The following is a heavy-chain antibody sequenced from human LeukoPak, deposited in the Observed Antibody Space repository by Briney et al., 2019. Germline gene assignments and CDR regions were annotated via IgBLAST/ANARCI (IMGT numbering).Heavy chain of an antibody. CDR2: IYYSGST. J-gene: IGHJ5*02. Sequence: TSETLSLTCTASGGSISSSSYYWGWIRQPPGKGLEWIGSIYYSGSTYYNPSLKSRVTISVDTSKDQFSLKLSSVTAADTAVYYCARQASSWLIFDPWGQGTLVTVSS. V-gene: IGHV4-39*01. CDR1: GGSISSSSYY. D-gene: IGHD6-13*01. CDR3: ARQASSWLIFDP.